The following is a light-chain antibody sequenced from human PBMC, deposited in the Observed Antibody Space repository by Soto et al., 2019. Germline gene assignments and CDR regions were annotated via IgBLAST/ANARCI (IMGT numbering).Light chain of an antibody. Sequence: QSVLTQPASVSGSPGQSITISCTGTSSDVGGYNYVSWYQQRPGKAPKFMIYEVTNRPSGVSNRFSGSKSGNTASLTISGLQAEDEADYYCASYTSRGTRVFGTGPKVTVL. CDR1: SSDVGGYNY. V-gene: IGLV2-14*01. J-gene: IGLJ1*01. CDR3: ASYTSRGTRV. CDR2: EVT.